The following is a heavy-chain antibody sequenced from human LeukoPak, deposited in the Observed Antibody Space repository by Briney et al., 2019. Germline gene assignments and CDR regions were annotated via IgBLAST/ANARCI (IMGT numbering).Heavy chain of an antibody. CDR3: ASQYDSSGLNWFDP. V-gene: IGHV4-39*01. J-gene: IGHJ5*02. D-gene: IGHD3-22*01. CDR1: GGSITSRSYY. CDR2: IFYSGST. Sequence: SETLSLTCTVTGGSITSRSYYWAWIRRPPGKGLEWIGSIFYSGSTYYNPSLKSRVTISLDTSKNQFSLKLSSVTAADTAVYYCASQYDSSGLNWFDPWGQGTLVTVSS.